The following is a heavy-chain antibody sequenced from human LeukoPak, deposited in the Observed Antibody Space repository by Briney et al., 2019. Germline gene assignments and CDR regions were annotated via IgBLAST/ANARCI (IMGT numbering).Heavy chain of an antibody. CDR1: GFTFDDYA. Sequence: GGSLRLSCAASGFTFDDYAMHWVRQAPGKGLEWVSGISWNSGRIGYADSVKGRFTISRDNAKNSLYLQMSSLRDEDTAVYYCARDAGNSGYGMDVWGQGTTVTVSS. D-gene: IGHD6-19*01. V-gene: IGHV3-9*01. CDR2: ISWNSGRI. J-gene: IGHJ6*02. CDR3: ARDAGNSGYGMDV.